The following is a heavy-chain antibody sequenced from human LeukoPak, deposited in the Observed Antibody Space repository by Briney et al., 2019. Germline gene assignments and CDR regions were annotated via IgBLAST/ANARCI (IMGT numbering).Heavy chain of an antibody. Sequence: PGGSLRLSCAASGFTLSSYAMSWVRQAPGKGLEWVSVISGSGGSSNYADSVRGRFTISRDNSKNTLFLQMNSLRADDTAVYYCAREVGAVPGTLNYWGRGTLVTVSS. CDR2: ISGSGGSS. V-gene: IGHV3-23*01. D-gene: IGHD6-19*01. J-gene: IGHJ4*02. CDR3: AREVGAVPGTLNY. CDR1: GFTLSSYA.